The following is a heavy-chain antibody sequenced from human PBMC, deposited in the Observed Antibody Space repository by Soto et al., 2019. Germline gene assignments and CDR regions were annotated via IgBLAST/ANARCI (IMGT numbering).Heavy chain of an antibody. Sequence: PGGLLRVPCGASWCTLSSYSMNWVRQDPGEGLEWVSYISSSSTIYYADSVKGRFTISRDNAKNSLYLQMNSLRAEDTAVYYCATRYCSGGSCSEYYFDYWGQGTLVTVSS. CDR1: WCTLSSYS. D-gene: IGHD2-15*01. CDR2: ISSSSTI. CDR3: ATRYCSGGSCSEYYFDY. V-gene: IGHV3-48*01. J-gene: IGHJ4*02.